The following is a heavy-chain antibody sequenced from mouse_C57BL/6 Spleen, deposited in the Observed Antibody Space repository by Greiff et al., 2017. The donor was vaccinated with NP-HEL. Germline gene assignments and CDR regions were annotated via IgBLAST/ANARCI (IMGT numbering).Heavy chain of an antibody. CDR1: GFTFSDYG. CDR2: ISSGSSTI. CDR3: ARPGATVVAGAAGFAY. J-gene: IGHJ3*01. V-gene: IGHV5-17*01. Sequence: EVKLVESGGGLVKPGGSLKLSCAASGFTFSDYGMHWVRQAPEKGLEWVAYISSGSSTIYYADTVTGRFTISRDNAKHTPFLQMTSLRSEDTAMDYCARPGATVVAGAAGFAYWGQGTLVTVSA. D-gene: IGHD1-1*01.